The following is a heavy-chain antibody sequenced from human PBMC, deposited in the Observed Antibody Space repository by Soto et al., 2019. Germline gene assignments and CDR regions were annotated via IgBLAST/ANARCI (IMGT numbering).Heavy chain of an antibody. J-gene: IGHJ4*02. CDR2: INPNSGGT. CDR3: ARDDLRVLRRYSSSTCLDY. V-gene: IGHV1-2*02. CDR1: GYTFTGYY. D-gene: IGHD6-6*01. Sequence: ASVKVSCKASGYTFTGYYMHWVRQAPGQGLEWMGWINPNSGGTNYAQKFQGRVTMTTDTSTSTAYMELRSLRSDDTAVYYCARDDLRVLRRYSSSTCLDYWGQGTLVTVSS.